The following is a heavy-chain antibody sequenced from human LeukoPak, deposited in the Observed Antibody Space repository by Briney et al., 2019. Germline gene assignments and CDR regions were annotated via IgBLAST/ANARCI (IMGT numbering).Heavy chain of an antibody. CDR2: ISYDGNNK. J-gene: IGHJ5*02. CDR1: GFTFSSYG. Sequence: PGRSLRLSCAASGFTFSSYGMHWVRQAPGKGLEWVVVISYDGNNKYYTESVKGRFTITRDNSKNTLYLQMNSLRAEDTAVYYCARTDCSSTSCYTGGVRFDPWGQGTLVIVSS. CDR3: ARTDCSSTSCYTGGVRFDP. V-gene: IGHV3-30*03. D-gene: IGHD2-2*02.